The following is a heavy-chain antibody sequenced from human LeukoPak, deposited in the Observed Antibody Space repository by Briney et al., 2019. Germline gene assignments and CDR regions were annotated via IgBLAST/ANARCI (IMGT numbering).Heavy chain of an antibody. D-gene: IGHD4-23*01. CDR2: IHPAVSDT. Sequence: GESLKISCKGSGFTVTDHWIAWVRQLPGKGLEWVGIIHPAVSDTPYSPSFQGQFVISVDRSISTAYLQWNSLKASDTAMYYCARLNGGNSIPFDYWGQGTLVTVSS. J-gene: IGHJ4*02. CDR3: ARLNGGNSIPFDY. V-gene: IGHV5-51*01. CDR1: GFTVTDHW.